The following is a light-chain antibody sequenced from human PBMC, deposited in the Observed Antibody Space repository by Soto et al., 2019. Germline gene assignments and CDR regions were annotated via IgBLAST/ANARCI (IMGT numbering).Light chain of an antibody. CDR3: QHYDSYPLT. CDR2: KAS. Sequence: DIQMTQSPSTLSASVGDRVTITCRASQSISSWLAWYQHKPGKAPTFLIYKASSLESGVPSRFSGSGSGTEFTLTINSLQPDDFATYYCQHYDSYPLTFGGGTKVEIK. V-gene: IGKV1-5*03. CDR1: QSISSW. J-gene: IGKJ4*01.